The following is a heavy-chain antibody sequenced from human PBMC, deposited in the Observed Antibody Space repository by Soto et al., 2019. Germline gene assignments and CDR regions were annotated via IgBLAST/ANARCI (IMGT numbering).Heavy chain of an antibody. CDR2: ISGSGGST. CDR3: AKDQGSSWYEIDY. J-gene: IGHJ4*02. CDR1: GFTFSNYA. Sequence: XXSLTLSCAASGFTFSNYAVTWVLQAPGKGLEWVSTISGSGGSTYYADSVKGRFTISRDNSRNTLYLQMNSLRAEDTAVYYCAKDQGSSWYEIDYWGQGTLVTVSS. V-gene: IGHV3-23*01. D-gene: IGHD6-13*01.